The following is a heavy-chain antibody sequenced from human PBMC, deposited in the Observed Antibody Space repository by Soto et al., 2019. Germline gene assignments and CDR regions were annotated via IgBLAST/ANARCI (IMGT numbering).Heavy chain of an antibody. Sequence: QVQLQESGPGLVKPSQTLSLTCTVSGGSISSGGYYWSWIRQHPGKGLEWIGYIYYSGSTYYNPSLKSRVTISVDTSKNQFSLKLSSVTAADTAVYYCARGVTYYYDSSGYYYGNYFAYWGQGTLVTVSS. CDR1: GGSISSGGYY. D-gene: IGHD3-22*01. CDR3: ARGVTYYYDSSGYYYGNYFAY. V-gene: IGHV4-31*03. CDR2: IYYSGST. J-gene: IGHJ4*02.